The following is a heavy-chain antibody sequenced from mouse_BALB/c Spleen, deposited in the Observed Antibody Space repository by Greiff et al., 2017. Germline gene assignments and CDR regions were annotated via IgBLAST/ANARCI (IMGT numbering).Heavy chain of an antibody. V-gene: IGHV14-1*02. CDR2: IDPENGNT. CDR3: ASYYDYNYFDY. CDR1: GFNIKDYY. Sequence: VQLQQSGAELVRPGALVKLSCKASGFNIKDYYMHWVKQRPEQGLEWIGWIDPENGNTIYDPKFQGKASITADTSSNTAYLQLSSLTSEDTAVYYCASYYDYNYFDYWGQGTTLTVSS. D-gene: IGHD2-4*01. J-gene: IGHJ2*01.